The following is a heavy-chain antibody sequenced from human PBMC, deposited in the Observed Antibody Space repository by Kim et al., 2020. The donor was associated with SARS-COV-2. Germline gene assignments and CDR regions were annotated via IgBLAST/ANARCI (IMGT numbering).Heavy chain of an antibody. CDR1: GGSFSGYY. V-gene: IGHV4-34*01. CDR2: INHSGST. Sequence: SETLSLTCAVYGGSFSGYYWSWIRQPPGKGLEWIGEINHSGSTNYNPSLKSRVTISVDTSKNQFSLTLSSVTAADTAVYYCARGRFRRIAVAGYFDYWG. CDR3: ARGRFRRIAVAGYFDY. D-gene: IGHD6-19*01. J-gene: IGHJ4*01.